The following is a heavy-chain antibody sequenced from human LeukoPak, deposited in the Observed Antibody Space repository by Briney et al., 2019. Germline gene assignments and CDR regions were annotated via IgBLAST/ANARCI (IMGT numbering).Heavy chain of an antibody. CDR3: ARDSESDYYYYYMDV. CDR1: GYTFTSYV. D-gene: IGHD3-10*01. V-gene: IGHV7-4-1*02. J-gene: IGHJ6*03. CDR2: INTNAGTP. Sequence: GASVKVSCKASGYTFTSYVINWVRQAPGQGLEWMGWINTNAGTPTYAQGFAGRFVFSLDTSVSTAYLQISSLKAEDTAVYYCARDSESDYYYYYMDVWGQGTTVTVSS.